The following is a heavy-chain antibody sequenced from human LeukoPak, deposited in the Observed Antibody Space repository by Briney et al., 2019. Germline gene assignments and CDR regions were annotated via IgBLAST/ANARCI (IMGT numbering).Heavy chain of an antibody. J-gene: IGHJ6*03. CDR1: GFTFSSYG. V-gene: IGHV3-33*06. CDR3: AKGAGGCTNGVCYPYYYYYYMDV. D-gene: IGHD2-8*01. CDR2: IWYDGSNK. Sequence: PGRSLRLSCAASGFTFSSYGMHWVRQAPGKGLEWVAVIWYDGSNKYYADSVKGQFTISRDNSKNTLYLQMNSLRAEDTAVYYCAKGAGGCTNGVCYPYYYYYYMDVWGKGTTVTVSS.